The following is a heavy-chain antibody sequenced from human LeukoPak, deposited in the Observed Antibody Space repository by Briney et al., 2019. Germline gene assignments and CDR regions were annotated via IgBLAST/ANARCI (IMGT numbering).Heavy chain of an antibody. Sequence: QPGGSLRLSCAASGFTFSSYGMHWVRQAPGKGLEWVAVISYDGSNKYYADSVKGRFTISRDNSKNTLYLQMNSLRAEDTAVYYCAKVVAGYSYGYDYWGQGTLVTVSS. CDR3: AKVVAGYSYGYDY. J-gene: IGHJ4*02. D-gene: IGHD5-18*01. CDR2: ISYDGSNK. CDR1: GFTFSSYG. V-gene: IGHV3-30*18.